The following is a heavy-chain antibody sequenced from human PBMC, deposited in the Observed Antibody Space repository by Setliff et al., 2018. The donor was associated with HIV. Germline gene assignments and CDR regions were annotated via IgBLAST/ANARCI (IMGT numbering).Heavy chain of an antibody. CDR3: ARDPELKQWLVRSPSFYFDY. J-gene: IGHJ4*02. V-gene: IGHV1-2*02. CDR1: GYFFSDYQ. Sequence: ASVKVSCKASGYFFSDYQIHWVRQAPGQGLEYMGYIIPNSGGTMFARKFQDRVTMTRDTSISTVYLELSRLTSDDTAVYFCARDPELKQWLVRSPSFYFDYWGQGTLVTVSS. CDR2: IIPNSGGT. D-gene: IGHD6-19*01.